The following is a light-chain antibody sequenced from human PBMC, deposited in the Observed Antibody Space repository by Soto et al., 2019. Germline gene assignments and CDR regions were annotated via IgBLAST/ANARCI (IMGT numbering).Light chain of an antibody. CDR1: SSDVGGYNY. J-gene: IGLJ2*01. CDR2: DVS. Sequence: QSALTKPASVSGSPGQSLTISCTGTSSDVGGYNYVSWYQQHPGKAPKLMIYDVSNRPSGVSNRFSGSKSGNTACLTISGLQAEDEADYYCSSYTSSSTLVEFGGGTQLT. CDR3: SSYTSSSTLVE. V-gene: IGLV2-14*01.